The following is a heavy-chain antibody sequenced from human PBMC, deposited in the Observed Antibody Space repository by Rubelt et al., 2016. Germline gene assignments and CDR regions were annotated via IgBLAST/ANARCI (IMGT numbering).Heavy chain of an antibody. Sequence: QVQLQQWGAGLLKPSETLSLTCAVYGGSFSGYYWSWIRQPPGKGLEWIGEINHSGSTNYNPSPRVGVAYSVETSKSKFYLRRRAGTAAETAVYYCARRRLGYIAATPVWFDPWGQGTLVTVSS. CDR3: ARRRLGYIAATPVWFDP. D-gene: IGHD6-13*01. J-gene: IGHJ5*02. V-gene: IGHV4-34*01. CDR2: INHSGST. CDR1: GGSFSGYY.